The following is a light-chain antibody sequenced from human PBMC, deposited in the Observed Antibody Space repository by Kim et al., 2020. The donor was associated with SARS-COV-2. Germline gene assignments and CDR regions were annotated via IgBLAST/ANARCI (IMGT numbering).Light chain of an antibody. Sequence: VAMGQTIRITCQGDSLRSYYATWYQQKPGQAPILVIYGKNNRPSGIPDRFSGSSSGNTAYLTITGTQAGDEADYYCNSRDSNDNVVFGGGTQLTVL. J-gene: IGLJ2*01. V-gene: IGLV3-19*01. CDR1: SLRSYY. CDR3: NSRDSNDNVV. CDR2: GKN.